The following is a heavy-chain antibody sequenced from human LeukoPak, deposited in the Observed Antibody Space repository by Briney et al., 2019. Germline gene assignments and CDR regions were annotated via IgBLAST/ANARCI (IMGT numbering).Heavy chain of an antibody. CDR3: AKASSGWPYYFDY. CDR2: ISGSGGST. V-gene: IGHV3-23*01. D-gene: IGHD6-19*01. CDR1: GFTFSSYG. Sequence: GGSLRLSCAASGFTFSSYGVSWVRQAPGKGLEWVSAISGSGGSTYYAGSVKGRFTISRDNSKNTLFLQMNSLRAEDTAVYYCAKASSGWPYYFDYWGQGSLVTVSS. J-gene: IGHJ4*02.